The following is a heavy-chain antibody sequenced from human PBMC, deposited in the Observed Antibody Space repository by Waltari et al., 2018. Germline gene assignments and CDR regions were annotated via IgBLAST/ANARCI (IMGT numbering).Heavy chain of an antibody. D-gene: IGHD3-3*01. CDR1: GGSISRGDTY. J-gene: IGHJ3*02. V-gene: IGHV4-30-4*01. CDR3: ARWITIFGVVTIGAFDI. CDR2: IYYSGST. Sequence: QVQLQESGPGMVRPSQTLSLTCTVSGGSISRGDTYWGWIRQPPGKGLEWLGYIYYSGSTYYNPSLKSRVTISVDTSKNQFSLKLSSVTAADTAVYYCARWITIFGVVTIGAFDIWGQGTMVSVSS.